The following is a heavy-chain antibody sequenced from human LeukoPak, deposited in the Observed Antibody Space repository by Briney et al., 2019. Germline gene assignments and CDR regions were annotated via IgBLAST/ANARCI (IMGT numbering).Heavy chain of an antibody. CDR3: ARDQGVAVALFDY. Sequence: GGSLRLSCAASGFTFSSYAMSWVRQAPGKGLEWVSAISGSGGNTYYADSVKGRFTISRDNAKNSLYLQMNSLRAEDTAVYYCARDQGVAVALFDYWGQGTLVTVSS. V-gene: IGHV3-23*01. J-gene: IGHJ4*02. CDR2: ISGSGGNT. D-gene: IGHD6-19*01. CDR1: GFTFSSYA.